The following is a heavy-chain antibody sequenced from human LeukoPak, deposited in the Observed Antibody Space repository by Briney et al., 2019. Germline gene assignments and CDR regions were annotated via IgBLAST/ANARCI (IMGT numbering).Heavy chain of an antibody. J-gene: IGHJ4*02. CDR3: AREDWNYDGYSDY. Sequence: GRSLRLSCAASGFTFSSYAMHWVRQAPGKGLEWVAVISYDGSNKYYADSVKGRFTISRDNSKNTLYLQMNSLRAEDTAVYYCAREDWNYDGYSDYWGQGTLVTVSS. V-gene: IGHV3-30-3*01. CDR2: ISYDGSNK. D-gene: IGHD1-7*01. CDR1: GFTFSSYA.